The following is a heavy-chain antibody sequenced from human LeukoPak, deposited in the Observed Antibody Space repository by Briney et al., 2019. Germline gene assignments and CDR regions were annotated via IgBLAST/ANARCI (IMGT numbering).Heavy chain of an antibody. CDR3: ARGKNMVRGVIRPLFDY. J-gene: IGHJ4*02. CDR2: INHSGST. CDR1: GGSFSGYY. D-gene: IGHD3-10*01. V-gene: IGHV4-34*01. Sequence: PSETLSLTCAVYGGSFSGYYWSWIRQPPGKGLEWIGEINHSGSTNYNPSLKSRVTISVDTSKNQFSLKLSSVTAADTAVYYCARGKNMVRGVIRPLFDYWGQGTLVTVSP.